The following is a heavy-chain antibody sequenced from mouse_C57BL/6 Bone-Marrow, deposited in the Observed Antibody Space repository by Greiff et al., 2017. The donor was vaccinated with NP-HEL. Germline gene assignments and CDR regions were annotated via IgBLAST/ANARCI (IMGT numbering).Heavy chain of an antibody. V-gene: IGHV1-81*01. Sequence: VKLQQSGAELVRPGASVKLSCKASGYTFTSYGISWVKQRTGQGLEWIGEIYPRSGNTYYNEKIKGKATLTADKSSSTAYIELRGLTSEDTAVYFDAGNSSVVGTPCYALDYWGQGTSVTVSS. CDR2: IYPRSGNT. J-gene: IGHJ4*01. D-gene: IGHD1-1*01. CDR1: GYTFTSYG. CDR3: AGNSSVVGTPCYALDY.